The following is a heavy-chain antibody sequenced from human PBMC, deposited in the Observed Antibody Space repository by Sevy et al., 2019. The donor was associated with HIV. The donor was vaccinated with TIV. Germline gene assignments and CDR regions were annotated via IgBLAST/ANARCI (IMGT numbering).Heavy chain of an antibody. V-gene: IGHV3-49*04. Sequence: GGSLRLSCTASGFTFGDYAMSWVRQAPGKGLEWVGFIRSKAYGGTTEYAASVKGRFTISRDDSKSIAYLQMNSLKTADTAVYYCTSQYLVEQWLDDYWGQGTLVTVSS. CDR1: GFTFGDYA. CDR2: IRSKAYGGTT. CDR3: TSQYLVEQWLDDY. J-gene: IGHJ4*02. D-gene: IGHD6-19*01.